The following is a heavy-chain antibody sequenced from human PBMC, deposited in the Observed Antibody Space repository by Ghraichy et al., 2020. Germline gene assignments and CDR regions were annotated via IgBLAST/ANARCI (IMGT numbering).Heavy chain of an antibody. CDR2: INPSGGSI. Sequence: ASVKVSCKASGYTFTSYYMHWVRQAPGQGLEWMGIINPSGGSISYAQKFQGRVTMTRDTSTSTVYMELSSLRSEDTAVYYCARSPRLGYCSSTSCYRQKTKPAGQPGWFDPWGQGTLVTVSS. CDR1: GYTFTSYY. D-gene: IGHD2-2*02. J-gene: IGHJ5*02. V-gene: IGHV1-46*01. CDR3: ARSPRLGYCSSTSCYRQKTKPAGQPGWFDP.